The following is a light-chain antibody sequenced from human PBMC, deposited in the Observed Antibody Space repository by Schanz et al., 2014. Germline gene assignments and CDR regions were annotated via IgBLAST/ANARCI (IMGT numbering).Light chain of an antibody. J-gene: IGKJ5*01. CDR2: ESS. V-gene: IGKV3-11*01. CDR3: QQRSNWPSIT. Sequence: DIVLTQSPATLSLSPGETATLSCRASQSISKYLAWYQQTPGQPPRLLIYESSNRATGIPARFSGSGSGTDFTLTISNLEPEDFAVYYCQQRSNWPSITFGQGTRLEIK. CDR1: QSISKY.